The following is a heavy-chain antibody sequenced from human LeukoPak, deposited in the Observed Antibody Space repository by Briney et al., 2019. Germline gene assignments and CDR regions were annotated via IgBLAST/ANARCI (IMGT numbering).Heavy chain of an antibody. V-gene: IGHV3-30*18. J-gene: IGHJ6*04. CDR2: ISYDGSNK. CDR3: AKTVIPAAIYGMDV. D-gene: IGHD2-2*01. CDR1: GFTFSTYG. Sequence: GGSLRLSCAASGFTFSTYGMHWVRQAPGKGLEWVAVISYDGSNKHYADSVKGRFTISRDNSKNTLYLQMNSLRAEDTAVYYCAKTVIPAAIYGMDVWGKGTTVTVSS.